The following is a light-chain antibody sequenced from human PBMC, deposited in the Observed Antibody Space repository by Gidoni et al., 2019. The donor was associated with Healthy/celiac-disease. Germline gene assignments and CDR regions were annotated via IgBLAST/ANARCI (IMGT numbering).Light chain of an antibody. Sequence: DIQMPQSPSTLSASVGDRVTITCRASQSISSWLAWYQQKPGKAPKLLIYDASSLESGVPSRFSGSGSGTEFTLTISSLQPDDFATYYCQQYNSYPMYTFGQXTKLEIK. V-gene: IGKV1-5*01. CDR3: QQYNSYPMYT. J-gene: IGKJ2*01. CDR2: DAS. CDR1: QSISSW.